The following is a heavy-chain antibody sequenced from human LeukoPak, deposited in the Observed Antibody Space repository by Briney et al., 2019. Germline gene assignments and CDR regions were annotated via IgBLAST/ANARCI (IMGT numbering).Heavy chain of an antibody. Sequence: GGSLRLSCAASGFTFSSYTMNWLRQAPGKGLEGVSSISGTGTYIYIAVSVKDQLTISRDNAKNSLYLQMNSLRAEDTAVYYCARDYCSSTSCFPSGTNYFDSWGQGTPVTVSS. CDR3: ARDYCSSTSCFPSGTNYFDS. CDR1: GFTFSSYT. V-gene: IGHV3-21*01. J-gene: IGHJ4*02. CDR2: ISGTGTYI. D-gene: IGHD2-2*01.